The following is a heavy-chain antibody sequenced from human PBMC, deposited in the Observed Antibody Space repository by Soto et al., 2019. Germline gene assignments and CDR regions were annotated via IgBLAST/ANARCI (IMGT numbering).Heavy chain of an antibody. CDR3: AKGWGADIEETTFDC. CDR2: ISGSGGST. D-gene: IGHD3-16*01. V-gene: IGHV3-23*01. Sequence: EVQLLESGGGLVQPGGSLRLSCAASGFTFSSYAMSWVRQAPGKGLEWVSAISGSGGSTYYADSVKGRFTISRDNSKNTLYRQMNSLRAEDTAVDYCAKGWGADIEETTFDCWGQGTLVTVSS. J-gene: IGHJ4*02. CDR1: GFTFSSYA.